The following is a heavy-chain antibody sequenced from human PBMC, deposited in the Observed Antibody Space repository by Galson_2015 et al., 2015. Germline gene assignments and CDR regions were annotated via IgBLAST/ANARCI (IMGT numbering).Heavy chain of an antibody. J-gene: IGHJ3*02. CDR3: ARQGGPWIQRGDDAFDI. V-gene: IGHV5-51*01. D-gene: IGHD5-18*01. Sequence: QSGAEVKKPGESLQISCKGSGYSFTSYWIGWVRQMPGKGLEWMGIIYPGDSDTRYGPSFQGQVTISADKSISTAYLQWSSLKASDTAMYYCARQGGPWIQRGDDAFDIWGQGTMVTVSS. CDR1: GYSFTSYW. CDR2: IYPGDSDT.